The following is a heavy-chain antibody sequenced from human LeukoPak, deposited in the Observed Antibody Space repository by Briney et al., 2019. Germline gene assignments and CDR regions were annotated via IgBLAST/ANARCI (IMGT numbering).Heavy chain of an antibody. Sequence: SETLSLTCAVYGGSFSGYYWSWIRQPPGKGLEWIGYIYYSGSTNYNPSLKSRVTISVDTSKNQFSLKLSSVTAADTAVYYCARDRLSNWNRYGLDVWGQGTTVTVSS. CDR1: GGSFSGYY. CDR2: IYYSGST. J-gene: IGHJ6*02. V-gene: IGHV4-59*01. CDR3: ARDRLSNWNRYGLDV. D-gene: IGHD1-1*01.